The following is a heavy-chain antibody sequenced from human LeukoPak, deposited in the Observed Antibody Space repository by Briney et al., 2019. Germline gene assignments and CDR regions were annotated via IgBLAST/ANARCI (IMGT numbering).Heavy chain of an antibody. CDR3: ARARGTFSLDAFDI. D-gene: IGHD3-16*01. CDR1: GGSFSGYY. CDR2: INHSGST. Sequence: SETLSLTCAVYGGSFSGYYWSWIRQSPGKGLEWIGEINHSGSTNYNPSLKSRVTISVDTSKNQFSLKLSSVTAADTAVYYCARARGTFSLDAFDIWGQGTMVTVSS. J-gene: IGHJ3*02. V-gene: IGHV4-34*01.